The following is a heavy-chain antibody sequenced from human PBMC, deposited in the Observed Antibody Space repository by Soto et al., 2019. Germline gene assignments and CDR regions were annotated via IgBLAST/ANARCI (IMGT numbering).Heavy chain of an antibody. Sequence: GGSLRLSCAASGFTFSSYAMNWVRQAPGKGLKWVSTISGNGGSTYYADSVKGRFTISRDNSKNTLYLQMNSLRAEDTAVYYCAKDNIVPFNFNYYYYGMDVWGQGTTVTVSS. CDR3: AKDNIVPFNFNYYYYGMDV. V-gene: IGHV3-23*01. J-gene: IGHJ6*02. D-gene: IGHD5-12*01. CDR1: GFTFSSYA. CDR2: ISGNGGST.